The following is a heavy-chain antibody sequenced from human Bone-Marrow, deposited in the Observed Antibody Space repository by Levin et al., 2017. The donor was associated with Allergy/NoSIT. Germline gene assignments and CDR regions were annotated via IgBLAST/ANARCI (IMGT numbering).Heavy chain of an antibody. V-gene: IGHV3-7*01. CDR1: GFTFSRHW. CDR3: ARGPIHIWFGEGSDL. J-gene: IGHJ3*01. CDR2: IKHDGSEQ. Sequence: TGGSLRLSCTASGFTFSRHWMSWVRQAPGRGLEWVANIKHDGSEQYYVDSVKGRFIISRDNAEDSLYLQMNSLRADDAATYYCARGPIHIWFGEGSDLWGQGTRVTVSS. D-gene: IGHD3-10*01.